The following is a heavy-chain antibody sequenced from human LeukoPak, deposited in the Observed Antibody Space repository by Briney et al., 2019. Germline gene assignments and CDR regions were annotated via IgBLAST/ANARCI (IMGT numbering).Heavy chain of an antibody. CDR2: ISSSSSYI. D-gene: IGHD3-22*01. CDR3: ARVLQYDSSGRRDY. V-gene: IGHV3-21*01. Sequence: GGSLRLSCAASGFTFSSYSMNWVRPAPGRGLEWVSSISSSSSYIYYADSVKGRFTISRDNAKNSLYLQMNSLRAEDTAVYYCARVLQYDSSGRRDYWGQGTLVTVSS. CDR1: GFTFSSYS. J-gene: IGHJ4*02.